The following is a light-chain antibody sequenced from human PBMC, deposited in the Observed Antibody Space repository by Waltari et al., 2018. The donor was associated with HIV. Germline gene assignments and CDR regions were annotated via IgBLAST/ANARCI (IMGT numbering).Light chain of an antibody. J-gene: IGLJ1*01. V-gene: IGLV3-21*04. CDR1: NIGSKS. CDR3: QVWDSSSDAYV. Sequence: SYVLAQPPSVSVAPGKTARITCGGNNIGSKSVHWYQQKPGQAPVVVIYYDSDRPSGNPGRFSGSNSGNTATLTISRVEAGDEADYYCQVWDSSSDAYVFGTGTKVTVL. CDR2: YDS.